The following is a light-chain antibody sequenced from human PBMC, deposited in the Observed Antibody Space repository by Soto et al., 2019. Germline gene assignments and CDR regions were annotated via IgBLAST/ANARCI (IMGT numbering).Light chain of an antibody. V-gene: IGKV1-33*01. CDR3: QQYGNLPFT. CDR1: QDISNY. Sequence: DIQMTQSPSSLSASVGDRVTITCQASQDISNYLNWYQQKPGKAPKLLIHDVFNLETGVPSRFSGSGSGTDFTFTISSRQPEDIATYYCQQYGNLPFTFGPGTKVDI. CDR2: DVF. J-gene: IGKJ3*01.